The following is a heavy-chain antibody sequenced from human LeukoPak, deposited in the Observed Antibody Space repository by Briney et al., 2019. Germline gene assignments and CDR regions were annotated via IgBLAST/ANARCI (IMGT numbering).Heavy chain of an antibody. V-gene: IGHV4-59*08. CDR2: IHSTGST. CDR1: GGSISGYY. Sequence: WETLSLTCSVSGGSISGYYWSWIRQPPGKGLEWIGYIHSTGSTDYNPSLKSRVTMSVDTSKNQFSLKLGSVTAADTAVYYCARHLDYYGSGSYEYWGQGTLVTVSS. D-gene: IGHD3-10*01. J-gene: IGHJ4*02. CDR3: ARHLDYYGSGSYEY.